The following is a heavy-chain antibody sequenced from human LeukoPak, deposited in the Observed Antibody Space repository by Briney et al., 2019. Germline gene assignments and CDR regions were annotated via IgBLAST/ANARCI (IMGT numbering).Heavy chain of an antibody. CDR2: IGSSGVIT. CDR3: ARDVITSPLDC. D-gene: IGHD3-22*01. V-gene: IGHV3-48*03. Sequence: GGSLRLSCAASGFTFGSFEMNWVRQAPGKGLEWISYIGSSGVITYYADSVKGRFTVSRDNAKNSLYLQMDSLRAEDTAVYYCARDVITSPLDCWGQGTLVTVSS. J-gene: IGHJ4*02. CDR1: GFTFGSFE.